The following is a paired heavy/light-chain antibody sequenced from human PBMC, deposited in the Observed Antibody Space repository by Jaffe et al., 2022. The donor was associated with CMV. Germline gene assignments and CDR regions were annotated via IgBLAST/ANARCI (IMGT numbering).Heavy chain of an antibody. D-gene: IGHD4-17*01. CDR2: INHDGSTT. Sequence: EVQLVESGGGLVQPGGSLRLSCAASGFIFSDYWMHWVRQAPGKGLVWVSRINHDGSTTNYADSVKGRFTISRDNAKKTLYLQMSSLRAEETAVYYCARTVGTTVRNGLAYWGQGTLVTVSP. CDR1: GFIFSDYW. CDR3: ARTVGTTVRNGLAY. V-gene: IGHV3-74*01. J-gene: IGHJ4*02.
Light chain of an antibody. CDR1: SSNIGSNT. CDR3: AAWDDSLNALG. J-gene: IGLJ2*01. CDR2: SID. V-gene: IGLV1-44*01. Sequence: QSVLTQPPSASGTPGQRVTISCSGSSSNIGSNTVNWYQQLPGTAPKLLIYSIDQRPSGVPDRFSGSKSGTSASLAISGLQSEDEADYYCAAWDDSLNALGIGGGTKLTVL.